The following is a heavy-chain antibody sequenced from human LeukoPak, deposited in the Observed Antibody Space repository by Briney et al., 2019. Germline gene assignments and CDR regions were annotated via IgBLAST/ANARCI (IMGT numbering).Heavy chain of an antibody. Sequence: SETLSLTCTVSGGSISSSSYYWGWIRQPPGKGLEWIGSIYYSGSTYYNPSLKSRVTISVDTSKNQFSLKPSSVTAADTAVYYCAVRHYDSSGSQVGTFDYWGQGTLVTVSS. V-gene: IGHV4-39*07. CDR3: AVRHYDSSGSQVGTFDY. D-gene: IGHD3-22*01. J-gene: IGHJ4*02. CDR1: GGSISSSSYY. CDR2: IYYSGST.